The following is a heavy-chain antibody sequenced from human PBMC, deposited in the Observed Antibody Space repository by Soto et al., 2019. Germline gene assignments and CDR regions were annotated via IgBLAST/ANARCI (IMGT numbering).Heavy chain of an antibody. CDR3: ARAKGVTIFGVVKALDY. D-gene: IGHD3-3*01. CDR1: GYTFTSYA. Sequence: QVQLVQSGAEEKKPGASVKVSCKASGYTFTSYAMHWVRQAPGQRLEWMGWINAGNGNTKYSQKFQGRVTITRDTSASTAYMELSSLRSEDTAVYYCARAKGVTIFGVVKALDYWGQGTLVTVSS. J-gene: IGHJ4*02. V-gene: IGHV1-3*05. CDR2: INAGNGNT.